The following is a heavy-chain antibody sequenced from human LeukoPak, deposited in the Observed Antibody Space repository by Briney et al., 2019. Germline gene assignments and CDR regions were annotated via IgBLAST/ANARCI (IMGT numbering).Heavy chain of an antibody. D-gene: IGHD3-22*01. CDR2: IRYDGSNK. J-gene: IGHJ4*02. Sequence: GGPLRLSCAASGFTFSSYGMHWVRQAPGKGLEWVAFIRYDGSNKYYADSVKGRFTISRDNSKNTLYLQMNSLRAEDTAVYYCAKDLHYYDSSGYQDYWGQGTLVTVSS. CDR3: AKDLHYYDSSGYQDY. V-gene: IGHV3-30*02. CDR1: GFTFSSYG.